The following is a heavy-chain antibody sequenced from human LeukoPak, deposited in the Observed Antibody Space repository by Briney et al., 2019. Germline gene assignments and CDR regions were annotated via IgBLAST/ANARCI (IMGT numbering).Heavy chain of an antibody. Sequence: GGSLRLSCAASGFTFSNAWMSWVRQAPGKGLEWVGRIKSKTDGGTTDYAAPVKGRFTISRDDSKNTLYLQMNSLKTEDTAVYYCTTDFWSGYYFFADVCGQGTTVTVSS. V-gene: IGHV3-15*01. CDR3: TTDFWSGYYFFADV. J-gene: IGHJ6*02. CDR2: IKSKTDGGTT. D-gene: IGHD3-3*01. CDR1: GFTFSNAW.